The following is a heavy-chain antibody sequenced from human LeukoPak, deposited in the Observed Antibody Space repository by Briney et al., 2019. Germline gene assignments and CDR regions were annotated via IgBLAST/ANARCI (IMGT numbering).Heavy chain of an antibody. V-gene: IGHV4-59*08. CDR1: GGSLSSYY. D-gene: IGHD4-17*01. Sequence: SSETLSLTCTVSGGSLSSYYFSWIRQSPGKGLEWIAYINYSGSASYNPSLKSRVTMSVDTSKQFSLSLSSVTAADTAVYYCARHNYDDYVFDLWGQGTMVTVSS. CDR3: ARHNYDDYVFDL. J-gene: IGHJ3*01. CDR2: INYSGSA.